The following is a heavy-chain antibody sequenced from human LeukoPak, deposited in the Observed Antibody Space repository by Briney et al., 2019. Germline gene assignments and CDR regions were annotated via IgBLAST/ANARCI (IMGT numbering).Heavy chain of an antibody. D-gene: IGHD3-22*01. J-gene: IGHJ4*02. CDR3: AKSPGGYSDY. V-gene: IGHV3-23*01. CDR2: ISGSGGST. CDR1: GFSLFA. Sequence: GGSLRLSCAASGFSLFAMHWVRQAPGKGLEWVSAISGSGGSTYYADSVKGRFTISRDNSKSTLYLQMNSLRAEDTAVYYCAKSPGGYSDYWGQGTLVTVSS.